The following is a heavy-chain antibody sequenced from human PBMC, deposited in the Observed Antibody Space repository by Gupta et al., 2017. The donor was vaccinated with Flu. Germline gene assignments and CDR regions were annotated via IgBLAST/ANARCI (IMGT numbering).Heavy chain of an antibody. CDR3: ARGAEGVTMIIVSCFDP. CDR2: ISGDGDST. D-gene: IGHD3-22*01. V-gene: IGHV3-23*01. J-gene: IGHJ5*02. Sequence: ASGFTFRGHGMNWIRQAPGKGLEWVSGISGDGDSTYYANSVKGRFTISRDNSKNTLYLQLNSLRGDDTAVYYCARGAEGVTMIIVSCFDPWGQGTQVTVSS. CDR1: GFTFRGHG.